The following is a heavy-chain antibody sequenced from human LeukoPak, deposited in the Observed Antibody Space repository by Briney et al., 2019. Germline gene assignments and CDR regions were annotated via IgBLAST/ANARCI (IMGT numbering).Heavy chain of an antibody. Sequence: QPGGSLRLSCAASGFTFNSFAMNWVRQAPGKGLEWVSSISGSDGSSHYADFVKGRFTISRDNSMNTLHLQMSSLRAEDTAVYYCAKSLGVGGYTRYKGFDQWGQGTPVTVSS. D-gene: IGHD3-16*02. CDR2: ISGSDGSS. CDR3: AKSLGVGGYTRYKGFDQ. V-gene: IGHV3-23*01. J-gene: IGHJ4*02. CDR1: GFTFNSFA.